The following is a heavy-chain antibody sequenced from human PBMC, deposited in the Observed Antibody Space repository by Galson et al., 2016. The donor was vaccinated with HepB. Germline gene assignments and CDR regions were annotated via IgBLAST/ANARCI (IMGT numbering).Heavy chain of an antibody. CDR3: ARGDYDTSPPKPVPYGMDV. D-gene: IGHD3-22*01. J-gene: IGHJ6*02. Sequence: TNYNPSLKSRVTISVDTSTNQFSLKLNSVTAADTAMYYCARGDYDTSPPKPVPYGMDVWGQGTTVTVSS. V-gene: IGHV4-59*09. CDR2: T.